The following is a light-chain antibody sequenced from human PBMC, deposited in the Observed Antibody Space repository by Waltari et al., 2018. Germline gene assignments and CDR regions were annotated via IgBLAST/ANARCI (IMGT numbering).Light chain of an antibody. CDR2: EAT. V-gene: IGLV7-46*01. J-gene: IGLJ3*02. CDR1: TGVVTTDHY. CDR3: LLSQVGGRPQ. Sequence: QAAVTQEPSLTVSPGGTVTLTCGFRTGVVTTDHYPYWFQQKPGQVPTTLIYEATKKHSWTPARFSGSLLGGKAALTLSGAQPEDEGDYYCLLSQVGGRPQFGGGTRLTVL.